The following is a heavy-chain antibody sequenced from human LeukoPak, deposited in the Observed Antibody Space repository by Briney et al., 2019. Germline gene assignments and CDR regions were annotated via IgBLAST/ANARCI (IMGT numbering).Heavy chain of an antibody. CDR3: ARDILGGVGNWFDP. CDR1: GFTFSVYS. Sequence: GGSLRLSCEVSGFTFSVYSMNWVCQAPGEGLQWVASISSDGVYTYYADSVKGRFTISRDNAKVSLYLQMVTLRAEDTAVYYCARDILGGVGNWFDPWGQGTLVTVSS. J-gene: IGHJ5*02. CDR2: ISSDGVYT. D-gene: IGHD3-3*02. V-gene: IGHV3-21*01.